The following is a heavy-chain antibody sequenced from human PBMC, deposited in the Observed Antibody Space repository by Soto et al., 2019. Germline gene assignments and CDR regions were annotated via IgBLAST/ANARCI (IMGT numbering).Heavy chain of an antibody. CDR3: AKGSSGSFDY. D-gene: IGHD3-10*01. V-gene: IGHV3-23*01. J-gene: IGHJ4*02. CDR2: ISGSGSTI. CDR1: GFTFSSYA. Sequence: PGGSLRLSCAASGFTFSSYAVSWVRQAPGKGPEWISSISGSGSTIYYADSVKGRFTISRDNSKNTLYLQMNSLRAEDTAVYYCAKGSSGSFDYWGQGTLVTVSS.